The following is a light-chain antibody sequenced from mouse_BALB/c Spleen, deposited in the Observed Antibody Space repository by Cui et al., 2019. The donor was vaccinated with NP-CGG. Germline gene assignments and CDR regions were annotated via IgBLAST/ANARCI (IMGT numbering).Light chain of an antibody. J-gene: IGLJ1*01. V-gene: IGLV1*01. CDR2: GTN. Sequence: QAVVTQESALTTPPGETVTLTCRSSTGAVTTSNYANWVQEKPDHLFTGLIGGTNNRAPGVPARFSGSLIGDKAALTITGTQTEDEAIYFCALWYSNHWVFDGGTKLTVL. CDR1: TGAVTTSNY. CDR3: ALWYSNHWV.